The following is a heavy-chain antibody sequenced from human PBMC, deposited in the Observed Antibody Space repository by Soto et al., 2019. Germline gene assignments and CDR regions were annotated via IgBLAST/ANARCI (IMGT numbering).Heavy chain of an antibody. CDR1: GYTFTSYD. CDR2: MNPNSGNT. V-gene: IGHV1-8*01. CDR3: ARGLGYYDILTGYYPHYYYYYMDV. D-gene: IGHD3-9*01. Sequence: GASVMVSCKASGYTFTSYDINWVRQATGQGLEWMGWMNPNSGNTGYAQKFQGRVTMTRNTSISTAYMELSSLRFEDTAVYYCARGLGYYDILTGYYPHYYYYYMDVWGKGTTVTV. J-gene: IGHJ6*03.